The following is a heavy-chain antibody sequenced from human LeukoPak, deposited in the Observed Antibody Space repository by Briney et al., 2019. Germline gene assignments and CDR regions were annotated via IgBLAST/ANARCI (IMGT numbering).Heavy chain of an antibody. CDR2: ISYDGSNK. D-gene: IGHD4-17*01. Sequence: PGGSLRLSCAASGFTFSSYGMHWVRQAPGKGLEWVAVISYDGSNKYYADSVKGRFTISRDNSKNTLYLQMNSLRAEDTAVYYCARDEDGDGDYFDYWGQGTLVTVSS. CDR3: ARDEDGDGDYFDY. J-gene: IGHJ4*02. V-gene: IGHV3-30*03. CDR1: GFTFSSYG.